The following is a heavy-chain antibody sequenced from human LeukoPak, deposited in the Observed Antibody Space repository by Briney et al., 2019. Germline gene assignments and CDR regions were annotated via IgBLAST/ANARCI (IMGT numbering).Heavy chain of an antibody. CDR2: FDPEDGET. Sequence: ASVKVSCKVSGYTLTELSMHWVRQAPGKGREWMGGFDPEDGETIYAQKFQGRVTMTEDTSTDTAYMELSSLRSEDTAVYYCASKYYYDSSGYYGTDYWGQGTLVTVSS. CDR3: ASKYYYDSSGYYGTDY. J-gene: IGHJ4*02. V-gene: IGHV1-24*01. CDR1: GYTLTELS. D-gene: IGHD3-22*01.